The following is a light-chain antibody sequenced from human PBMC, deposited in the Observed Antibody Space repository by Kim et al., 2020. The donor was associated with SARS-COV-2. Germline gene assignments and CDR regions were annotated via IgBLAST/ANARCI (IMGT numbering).Light chain of an antibody. Sequence: SSELTQDPAVSVALGQTVRITCQGDSLRTYYATWYQQKPGQAPILVIYGKNNRPSGIPDRFSGSISGNTASLTITWTQAGDEADYYCNSRDSNDNVVFGGGTQLTVL. CDR2: GKN. V-gene: IGLV3-19*01. CDR1: SLRTYY. J-gene: IGLJ2*01. CDR3: NSRDSNDNVV.